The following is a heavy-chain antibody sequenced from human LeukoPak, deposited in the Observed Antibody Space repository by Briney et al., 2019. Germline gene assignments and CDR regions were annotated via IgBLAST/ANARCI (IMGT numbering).Heavy chain of an antibody. J-gene: IGHJ6*03. Sequence: SETLSLTCTVSGCSISSYYLSWIRQPPGKGLEWIGYIYYSGSTNYNPSLKSRVTISVDTSKNQFSLKLSSVTAADTAVYYCARVREAYYYYMDVWGKGTTVTVSS. CDR2: IYYSGST. CDR3: ARVREAYYYYMDV. V-gene: IGHV4-59*01. CDR1: GCSISSYY.